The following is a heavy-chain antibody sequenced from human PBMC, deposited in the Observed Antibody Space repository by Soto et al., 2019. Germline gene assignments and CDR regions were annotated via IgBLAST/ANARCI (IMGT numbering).Heavy chain of an antibody. CDR1: GGSFSGYY. V-gene: IGHV4-34*01. CDR2: INHSGST. D-gene: IGHD5-18*01. J-gene: IGHJ4*02. CDR3: ARALPLRTWIQGYFDY. Sequence: KTSETLSLTCAVYGGSFSGYYWSWIRQPPGKGLEWIGEINHSGSTNYNPSLKSRVTISVDTSKNQFSLKLSSVTAADTAVYYCARALPLRTWIQGYFDYWGQGTLVTVSS.